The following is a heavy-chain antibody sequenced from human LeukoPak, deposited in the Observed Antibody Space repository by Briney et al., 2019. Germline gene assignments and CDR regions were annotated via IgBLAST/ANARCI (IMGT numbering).Heavy chain of an antibody. D-gene: IGHD3-10*01. Sequence: PGGSLRLSCAASGFTFSDYYMSWIRQAPGKGLEWVSYISSSGSTIYYTDSVKGRFTISRDNAKNSLYLQMNGLRAEDTAVYYCARVYGSGTYLFDYWGQGTLVTVSS. J-gene: IGHJ4*02. V-gene: IGHV3-11*01. CDR3: ARVYGSGTYLFDY. CDR2: ISSSGSTI. CDR1: GFTFSDYY.